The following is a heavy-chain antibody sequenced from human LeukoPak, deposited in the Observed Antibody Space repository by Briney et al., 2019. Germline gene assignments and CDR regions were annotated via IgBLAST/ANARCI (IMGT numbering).Heavy chain of an antibody. CDR2: ISSSSSYI. J-gene: IGHJ4*02. V-gene: IGHV3-21*01. Sequence: GGSLRLSCAASGFTFSSYSMNWVRQAPGKGLEWVSSISSSSSYIYYADSVKGRFTISRDNAKNSLYLQMNSLRAEDTAVYYCARGLHDILTGWSPSGYWGQGTLVTVSS. D-gene: IGHD3-9*01. CDR3: ARGLHDILTGWSPSGY. CDR1: GFTFSSYS.